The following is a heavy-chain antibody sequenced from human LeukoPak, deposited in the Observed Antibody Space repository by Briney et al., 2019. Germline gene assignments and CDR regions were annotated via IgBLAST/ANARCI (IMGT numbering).Heavy chain of an antibody. CDR3: AKVGLPSGMDV. Sequence: GGSLRLSCAASGFTFSSYGMHWVRQAPGKGLEWVAVIPYDGSNKYYADSVKGRFTISRDNSKNTLYLQMNSLRAEDTAVYYCAKVGLPSGMDVWGQGTTVAVSS. J-gene: IGHJ6*02. CDR1: GFTFSSYG. V-gene: IGHV3-30*18. CDR2: IPYDGSNK.